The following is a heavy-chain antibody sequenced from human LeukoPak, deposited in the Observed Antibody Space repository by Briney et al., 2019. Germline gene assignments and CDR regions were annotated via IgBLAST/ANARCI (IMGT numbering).Heavy chain of an antibody. V-gene: IGHV3-23*01. Sequence: PGGSLRLSCAASGFTFSSYAMSWVRQAPGKGLEWVSAISGSGGSTYYADSVKGRFTIPRDNSKNTLYLQMNSLRAEDTAVYYCAKYLALNYYFDYWGQGTLVTVSS. CDR1: GFTFSSYA. CDR2: ISGSGGST. J-gene: IGHJ4*02. CDR3: AKYLALNYYFDY.